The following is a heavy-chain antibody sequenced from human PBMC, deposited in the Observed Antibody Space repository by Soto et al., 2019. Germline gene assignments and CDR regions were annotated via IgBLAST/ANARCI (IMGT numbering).Heavy chain of an antibody. CDR3: ARSQLPVSSGKYYFDY. J-gene: IGHJ4*02. D-gene: IGHD1-26*01. CDR1: GYTFTGYG. Sequence: ASVKVSCKASGYTFTGYGISWVRQAPGQGLEWMGWISAYNGNTNYAQKLQGRVTMTTDTSTSTAYMELRSLRSDDTAVYYCARSQLPVSSGKYYFDYWGQGTLVTVSS. V-gene: IGHV1-18*01. CDR2: ISAYNGNT.